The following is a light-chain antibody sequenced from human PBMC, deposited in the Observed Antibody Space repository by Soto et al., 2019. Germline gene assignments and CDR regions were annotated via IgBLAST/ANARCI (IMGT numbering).Light chain of an antibody. J-gene: IGKJ4*01. CDR2: AAS. V-gene: IGKV1-9*01. CDR1: QGIGSY. CDR3: KQLSTYPST. Sequence: DIQMTQSPSTLSASVGDRVTITCRASQGIGSYLAWYQQKPGEAPKLLIFAASTLQSGVQSRFSGSGSGTDFTLTIRSLQAEDFATYYCKQLSTYPSTFGGGTKVDIK.